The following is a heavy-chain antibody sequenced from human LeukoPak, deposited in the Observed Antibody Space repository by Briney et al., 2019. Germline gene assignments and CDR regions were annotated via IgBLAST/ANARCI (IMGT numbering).Heavy chain of an antibody. J-gene: IGHJ4*02. Sequence: GGSLRLSCAASGFRFNTYWMSRVRQAPGKGLEWVSGISPSGDITYYADSVKGRFTISRDNSKNTLYLEVISLTAEDTAVYYCAKDDAWLRFGEWSQGTLVTVSS. D-gene: IGHD3-10*01. CDR3: AKDDAWLRFGE. V-gene: IGHV3-23*01. CDR2: ISPSGDIT. CDR1: GFRFNTYW.